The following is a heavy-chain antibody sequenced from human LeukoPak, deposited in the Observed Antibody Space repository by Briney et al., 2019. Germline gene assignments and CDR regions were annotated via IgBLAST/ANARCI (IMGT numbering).Heavy chain of an antibody. CDR2: IKQDGSEK. Sequence: GRSLRLSCAASGFTFSSYWMSWVRQAPGKGLEWVANIKQDGSEKYYVDSVKGRFTISRDNAKNSLYLQMNSLRAEDTAVYYCARDPYYYDSSGYSPWGQGTLVTVSS. D-gene: IGHD3-22*01. CDR1: GFTFSSYW. J-gene: IGHJ4*02. CDR3: ARDPYYYDSSGYSP. V-gene: IGHV3-7*03.